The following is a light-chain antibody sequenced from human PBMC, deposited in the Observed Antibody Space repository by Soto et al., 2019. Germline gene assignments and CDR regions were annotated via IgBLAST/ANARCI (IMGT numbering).Light chain of an antibody. Sequence: EIVMTQSPATLSASPEERATLSCRASQSVRSNLAWYQQKPGQAPRLLIYSASTRATGIPARFSGSGSGTEFTLSIGSLQSEDFAVYYCQQYNNWPPIPFGQGTRLEI. CDR1: QSVRSN. J-gene: IGKJ5*01. V-gene: IGKV3-15*01. CDR3: QQYNNWPPIP. CDR2: SAS.